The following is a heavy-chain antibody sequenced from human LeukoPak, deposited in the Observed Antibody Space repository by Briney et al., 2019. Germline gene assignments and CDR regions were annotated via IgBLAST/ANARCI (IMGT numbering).Heavy chain of an antibody. D-gene: IGHD3-22*01. CDR1: GGSISSGGYY. V-gene: IGHV4-30-2*01. CDR2: IHHSGST. Sequence: SQTLSLTCTVSGGSISSGGYYWSWIRQPPGKGLEWIGYIHHSGSTYYNPSLKSRVTISVDRSKNQFSLKLSSVTAADTAVYYCARADDSSGYYYSAFDLWGRGTLVTVSS. J-gene: IGHJ2*01. CDR3: ARADDSSGYYYSAFDL.